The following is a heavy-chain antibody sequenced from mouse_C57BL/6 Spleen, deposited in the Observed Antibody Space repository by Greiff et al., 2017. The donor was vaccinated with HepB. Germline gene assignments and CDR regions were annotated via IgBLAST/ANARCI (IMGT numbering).Heavy chain of an antibody. CDR2: IGPGSGST. D-gene: IGHD2-4*01. V-gene: IGHV1-77*01. CDR3: ARDGWDYDGWFAY. J-gene: IGHJ3*01. Sequence: VQLQQSGAELVKPGASVKISCKASGYTFTDYYINWVKQRPGQGLEWIGKIGPGSGSTYYNEKFKSKATLTVDKSSSTAYMQLSSLTSEDSAVYYCARDGWDYDGWFAYGGQGTLVTVSA. CDR1: GYTFTDYY.